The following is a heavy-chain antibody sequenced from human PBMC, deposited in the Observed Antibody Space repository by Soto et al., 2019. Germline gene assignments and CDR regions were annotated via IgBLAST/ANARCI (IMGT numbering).Heavy chain of an antibody. Sequence: SETLSRTSSRSGRSISSSTYHWRWTRQPPGKGLEWIGSIYYSGSTYYNPSLKSRVTISVDTSKNQFSLKLSSVTAADTAVYYCARDIVVVVAARFNWFDPWGQGTLVT. J-gene: IGHJ5*02. V-gene: IGHV4-39*02. D-gene: IGHD2-15*01. CDR2: IYYSGST. CDR3: ARDIVVVVAARFNWFDP. CDR1: GRSISSSTYH.